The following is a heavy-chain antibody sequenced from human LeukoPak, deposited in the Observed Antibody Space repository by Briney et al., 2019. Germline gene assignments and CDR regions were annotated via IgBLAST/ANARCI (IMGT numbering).Heavy chain of an antibody. Sequence: GGSPRLSCAASGFTFSSFAMSWVRQTPRKGLEWVAALSGSDPGTYYPASVRGRFIISRDNSKNTLYLQMSSLRAEDTAIYYCAKASLGHCSGVSCYHFDYWGQGTLVTVSS. CDR1: GFTFSSFA. D-gene: IGHD2-15*01. CDR3: AKASLGHCSGVSCYHFDY. V-gene: IGHV3-23*01. CDR2: LSGSDPGT. J-gene: IGHJ4*02.